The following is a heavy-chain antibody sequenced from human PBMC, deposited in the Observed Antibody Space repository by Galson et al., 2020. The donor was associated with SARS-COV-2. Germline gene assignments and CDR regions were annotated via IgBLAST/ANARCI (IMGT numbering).Heavy chain of an antibody. CDR3: AKVRGSDYYYYYGMDV. J-gene: IGHJ6*02. CDR1: GFTFRSYA. CDR2: ISGSGGST. Sequence: GESLKISCAASGFTFRSYAMSWVRQAPGKGLEWVSAISGSGGSTYYADSVKGRFTISRDNSKNTLYLQMNSLGAEDTAIYYCAKVRGSDYYYYYGMDVWGQGTTVTVSS. D-gene: IGHD2-15*01. V-gene: IGHV3-23*01.